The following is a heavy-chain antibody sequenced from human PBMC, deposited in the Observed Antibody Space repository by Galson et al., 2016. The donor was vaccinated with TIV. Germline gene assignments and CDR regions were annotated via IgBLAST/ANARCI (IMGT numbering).Heavy chain of an antibody. CDR1: GGTFYNYA. J-gene: IGHJ6*02. Sequence: SVKVSCKASGGTFYNYAFTRVRQAPGQGLEWMGGIVPLLGSTNYAQGLQGRVTLTADESTSTVYMELTSLRSDDTAVYYCARDRNSAMDTYYYYYGMDVWGQGTTVTVSS. CDR2: IVPLLGST. D-gene: IGHD5-18*01. V-gene: IGHV1-69*01. CDR3: ARDRNSAMDTYYYYYGMDV.